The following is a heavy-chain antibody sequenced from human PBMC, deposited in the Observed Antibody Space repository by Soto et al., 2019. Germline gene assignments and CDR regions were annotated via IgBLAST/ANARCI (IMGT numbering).Heavy chain of an antibody. D-gene: IGHD1-1*01. CDR3: ARDAAIGTNYFDH. Sequence: QVQLVQSGAEVKKPGASVKVSCKASGYSFSSYYMHWVRQAPGQGLEWMGIISPSTGTTSYAQKFQGRVTVTRDASTSTVYMELSSLRAEAAAVYYCARDAAIGTNYFDHWGQGTLVTVSS. CDR2: ISPSTGTT. CDR1: GYSFSSYY. J-gene: IGHJ4*02. V-gene: IGHV1-46*01.